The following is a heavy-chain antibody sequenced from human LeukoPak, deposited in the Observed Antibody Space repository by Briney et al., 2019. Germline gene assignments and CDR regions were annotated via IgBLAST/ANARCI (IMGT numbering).Heavy chain of an antibody. CDR2: ISSSSSTI. CDR1: GFTFSSYS. Sequence: GGSLRLSCAASGFTFSSYSMNWVRQAPGKGLEWVSYISSSSSTIYYADSVKGRFTISRDNAKNSLYLQMNSLRAEDTAVYYCARDSSPYYDYVWGSYRLARGGNWFDPWGQGTLVTVSS. CDR3: ARDSSPYYDYVWGSYRLARGGNWFDP. V-gene: IGHV3-48*01. J-gene: IGHJ5*02. D-gene: IGHD3-16*02.